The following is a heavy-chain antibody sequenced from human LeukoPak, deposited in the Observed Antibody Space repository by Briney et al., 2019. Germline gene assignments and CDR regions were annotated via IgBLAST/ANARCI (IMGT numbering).Heavy chain of an antibody. CDR2: IRYDGSNK. V-gene: IGHV3-30*02. J-gene: IGHJ6*03. Sequence: GGSLRLSCAASGFTFSSYGMHWVRQAPGKGLEWVAFIRYDGSNKYYADSVKGRFTISRDNSKNTLYLQMNSLRAEDTAVYYCARIRYCSSTSCYYYYMDVWGKGTTVTVSS. CDR3: ARIRYCSSTSCYYYYMDV. CDR1: GFTFSSYG. D-gene: IGHD2-2*01.